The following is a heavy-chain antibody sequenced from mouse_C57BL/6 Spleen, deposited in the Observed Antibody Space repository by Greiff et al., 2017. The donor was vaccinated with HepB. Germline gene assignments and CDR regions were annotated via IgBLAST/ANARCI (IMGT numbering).Heavy chain of an antibody. CDR2: ISGGGGNT. CDR1: GFTFSSYT. J-gene: IGHJ2*01. D-gene: IGHD1-1*01. V-gene: IGHV5-9*01. CDR3: ARRNYYGSSPYYFDY. Sequence: DVHLVESGGGLVKPGGSLKLSCAASGFTFSSYTMSWVRQTPEKRLEWVATISGGGGNTYYPDSVKGRFTISRDNAKNTLYLQMSSLRSEDTALYYCARRNYYGSSPYYFDYWGQGTTLTVSS.